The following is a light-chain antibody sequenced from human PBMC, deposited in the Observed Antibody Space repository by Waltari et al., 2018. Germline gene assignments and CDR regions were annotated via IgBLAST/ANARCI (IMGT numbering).Light chain of an antibody. J-gene: IGLJ3*02. Sequence: QSVLTQPPSASGTPGQGVTISCSGSSSNIGSHTVTWYQQLPGTAPKLLIYTNKPRPSGVPDRFSGSKSGTSGSLAISGLQSEDEADYYCSTWDDSLNGVMFGGGTKLTVL. CDR2: TNK. V-gene: IGLV1-44*01. CDR3: STWDDSLNGVM. CDR1: SSNIGSHT.